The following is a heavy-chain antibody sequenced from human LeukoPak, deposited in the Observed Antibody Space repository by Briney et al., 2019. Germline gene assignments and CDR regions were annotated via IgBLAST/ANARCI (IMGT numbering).Heavy chain of an antibody. CDR2: IIDSGDGT. Sequence: GGSLRLSCAASGFTFSTYAMSWVRQAPGKGLEWVSGIIDSGDGTYYADSVKGRFTISRDNSKNTLYLQVNSLRAEDTAVYYCARDRYSSGWYGDFDCWGQGTLVTVSS. CDR3: ARDRYSSGWYGDFDC. D-gene: IGHD6-19*01. J-gene: IGHJ4*02. V-gene: IGHV3-23*01. CDR1: GFTFSTYA.